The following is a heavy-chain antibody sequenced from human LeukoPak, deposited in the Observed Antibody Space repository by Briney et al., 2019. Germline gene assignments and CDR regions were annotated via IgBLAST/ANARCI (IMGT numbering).Heavy chain of an antibody. J-gene: IGHJ6*03. V-gene: IGHV5-51*01. CDR1: GYSFTSYW. CDR2: IYPGDSGT. Sequence: GESLKISCKGSGYSFTSYWIGWVRQMPGKGLEWMGIIYPGDSGTRYSPSFQGQVTISADKSISTAYLQWSSLKASDTAMYYCARQGATIASYYYYMDVWGKGTTVTVSS. CDR3: ARQGATIASYYYYMDV. D-gene: IGHD5-24*01.